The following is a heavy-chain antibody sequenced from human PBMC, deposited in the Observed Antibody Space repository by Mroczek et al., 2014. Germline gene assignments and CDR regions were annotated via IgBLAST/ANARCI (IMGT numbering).Heavy chain of an antibody. CDR2: IYYSGST. CDR1: GGSISSYY. J-gene: IGHJ4*02. V-gene: IGHV4-59*01. Sequence: QVQLVQSGPGLVKPSETLSLTCTVSGGSISSYYWSWIRQPPGKGLEWIGYIYYSGSTNYNPSLKSRVTISVDTSKNQFSLKLSSVTAADTAVYYCARGYDYWAREPWSPSPQ. CDR3: ARGYDY.